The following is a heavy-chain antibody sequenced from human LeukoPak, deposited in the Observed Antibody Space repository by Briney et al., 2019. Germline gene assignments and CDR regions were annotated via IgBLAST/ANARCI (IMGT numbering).Heavy chain of an antibody. D-gene: IGHD4-23*01. Sequence: ASVKVSCKASGYTFTSYGISWVRQAPGQGLEWMGWISAYNGNTNYAQKLQGRVTMTTDTSTSTAYMELRSLRSDDTAVYYYARSGPRTTVVTPHFDYWGQGTLVTVSS. CDR2: ISAYNGNT. CDR3: ARSGPRTTVVTPHFDY. J-gene: IGHJ4*02. CDR1: GYTFTSYG. V-gene: IGHV1-18*01.